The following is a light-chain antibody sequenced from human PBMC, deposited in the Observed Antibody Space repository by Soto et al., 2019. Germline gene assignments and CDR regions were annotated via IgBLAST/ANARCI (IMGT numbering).Light chain of an antibody. CDR1: SSDVGGYSY. V-gene: IGLV2-8*01. Sequence: QSVLTQPPSASGSPGQSVTISCTGTSSDVGGYSYVSWYQQHPGKAPKLIIYEVTKRPSGVPDRFSGSKSGNTASLTVSGLQAQDEADYYCSSYAGSNNLVFGTGTQLTVL. J-gene: IGLJ1*01. CDR3: SSYAGSNNLV. CDR2: EVT.